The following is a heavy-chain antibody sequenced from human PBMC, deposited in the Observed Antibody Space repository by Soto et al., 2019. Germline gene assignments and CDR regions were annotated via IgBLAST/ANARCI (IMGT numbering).Heavy chain of an antibody. D-gene: IGHD3-10*01. Sequence: SETLSLTCTVSGGSISSYYWSWIRQPPGKGLEWIGYIYYSGSTNYNPSLKSRVTISVDTSKNQFSLKLSSVTAADTAVYYCARPRREWSGEYYYYYMDVWGKGTTVTVSS. CDR3: ARPRREWSGEYYYYYMDV. J-gene: IGHJ6*03. V-gene: IGHV4-59*08. CDR2: IYYSGST. CDR1: GGSISSYY.